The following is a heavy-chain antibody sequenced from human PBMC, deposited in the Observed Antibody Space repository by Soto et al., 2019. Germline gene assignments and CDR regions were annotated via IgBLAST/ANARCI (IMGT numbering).Heavy chain of an antibody. J-gene: IGHJ3*01. D-gene: IGHD2-15*01. CDR1: GYSFTTYY. CDR3: AAYCSGGGCPPGPWN. CDR2: INPNGGTT. V-gene: IGHV1-46*03. Sequence: QVVQSGAEVRKPGASVKVSCKASGYSFTTYYIHWFRQAPGQGLEWMAIINPNGGTTNYAQKFRGRVTVTRDMSASTEYMELSSLRSDDTAMYYCAAYCSGGGCPPGPWNWGRGTMVTVSS.